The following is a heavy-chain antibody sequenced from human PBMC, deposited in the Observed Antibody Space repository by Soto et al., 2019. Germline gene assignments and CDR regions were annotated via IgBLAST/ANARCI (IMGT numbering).Heavy chain of an antibody. V-gene: IGHV3-23*01. CDR2: ISGSGGST. J-gene: IGHJ6*03. CDR1: GFTFSSYV. Sequence: EVQLLESGGGLVQPGGSLRLSCAASGFTFSSYVMSWVRQAPGKGLEWVSAISGSGGSTYYADSVKGRFTISRDNSKNTLYLQMNSLRAEDTAVYYCAKGAGYSYGYSYYYYYMDVWGKGTTVTVSS. D-gene: IGHD5-18*01. CDR3: AKGAGYSYGYSYYYYYMDV.